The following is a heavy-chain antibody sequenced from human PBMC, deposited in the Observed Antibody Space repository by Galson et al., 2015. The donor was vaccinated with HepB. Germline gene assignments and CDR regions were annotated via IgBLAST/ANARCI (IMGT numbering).Heavy chain of an antibody. CDR3: AKEVGRIVVVPAATRDWYFDL. D-gene: IGHD2-2*01. CDR1: GFSFSSHG. V-gene: IGHV3-23*01. Sequence: SLRLSCAASGFSFSSHGMSWVRQTPGKGLEWVSTISGSGVTTYYADSVKGRFIISRDNSENTLYLQMSSLAAEDTAVYYCAKEVGRIVVVPAATRDWYFDLWGRGNLVTVSS. J-gene: IGHJ2*01. CDR2: ISGSGVTT.